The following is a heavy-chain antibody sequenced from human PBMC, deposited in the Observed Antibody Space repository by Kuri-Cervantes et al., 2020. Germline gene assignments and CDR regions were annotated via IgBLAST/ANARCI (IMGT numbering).Heavy chain of an antibody. CDR1: GFTFSSYS. CDR3: TTETWLRGRFIDY. V-gene: IGHV3-21*03. Sequence: GGSLRLSCAASGFTFSSYSMNWVRQAPGKGLEWVSSISSSSSYIYYADSVKGRFTISRDNAKNSLYLQMNSLKTEDTAVYYCTTETWLRGRFIDYWGQGTLVTVSS. D-gene: IGHD5-12*01. CDR2: ISSSSSYI. J-gene: IGHJ4*02.